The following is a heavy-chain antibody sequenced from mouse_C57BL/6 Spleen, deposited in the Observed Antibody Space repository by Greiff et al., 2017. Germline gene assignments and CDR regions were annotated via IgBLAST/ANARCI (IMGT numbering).Heavy chain of an antibody. J-gene: IGHJ2*01. Sequence: QVQLQQPGAELVKPGASVKMSCKASGYTFTSYWITWVKQRPGQGLEWIGDIYPGSGSTNYNEKFKSKATLTMDTSSSTAYMQLSSLTSEDSAVYYCARHYDDIYYLDYWGQGTTLTVSS. CDR1: GYTFTSYW. CDR2: IYPGSGST. D-gene: IGHD2-13*01. V-gene: IGHV1-55*01. CDR3: ARHYDDIYYLDY.